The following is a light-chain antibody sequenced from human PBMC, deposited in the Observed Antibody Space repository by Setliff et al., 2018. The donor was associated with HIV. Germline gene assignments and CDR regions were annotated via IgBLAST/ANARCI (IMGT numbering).Light chain of an antibody. Sequence: QSVLTQPASVSGSPGQSITISCTGASSDVGDYNYVSWYQQHPGKAPKLLIYEVSNRPSGVSDRFSGSKSGNTASLTISGLQPEDEADYYCSSYIGGSIPSYVFGTGTKVTVL. CDR3: SSYIGGSIPSYV. CDR2: EVS. J-gene: IGLJ1*01. V-gene: IGLV2-14*01. CDR1: SSDVGDYNY.